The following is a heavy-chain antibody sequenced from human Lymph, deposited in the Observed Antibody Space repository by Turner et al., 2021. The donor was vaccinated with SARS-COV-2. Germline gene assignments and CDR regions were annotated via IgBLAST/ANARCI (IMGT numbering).Heavy chain of an antibody. D-gene: IGHD4-17*01. CDR3: ARDIPTTADYFDY. CDR1: GFTFSTYS. J-gene: IGHJ4*02. CDR2: ISSSSYI. V-gene: IGHV3-21*01. Sequence: EVQLVESGGGLVRPGGSLRLSCAASGFTFSTYSMNWVRQAPGKGLEWISSISSSSYIYYADSVKGRFTISRDDAKNSLYLQMNSLRAEDTAVYFCARDIPTTADYFDYWGQGTLVTVSS.